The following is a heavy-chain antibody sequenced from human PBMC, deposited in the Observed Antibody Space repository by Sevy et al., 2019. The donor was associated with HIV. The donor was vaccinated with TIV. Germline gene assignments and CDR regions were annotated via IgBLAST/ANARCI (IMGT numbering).Heavy chain of an antibody. V-gene: IGHV3-23*01. J-gene: IGHJ6*02. CDR3: AKWRRRQLKYYYGMDV. Sequence: GGSLRLSCAASGFTFSSYAMSWVRQPPGKGLEWVSAISGSGGSTYYADSVKGRFTMSRDKSKNTLYLQMNSLRAEDTAVYYCAKWRRRQLKYYYGMDVWGQGTTVTVSS. CDR1: GFTFSSYA. D-gene: IGHD6-13*01. CDR2: ISGSGGST.